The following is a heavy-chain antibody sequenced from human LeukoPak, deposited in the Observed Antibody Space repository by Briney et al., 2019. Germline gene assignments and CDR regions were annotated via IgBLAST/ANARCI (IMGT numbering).Heavy chain of an antibody. D-gene: IGHD3-22*01. V-gene: IGHV3-21*01. CDR3: ARGAMIIVAHFDY. CDR1: GFTFSSYS. Sequence: PGGSLRLSCAASGFTFSSYSMNWVRQAPGKGLEWVSSISSSSSYIYYADSVKGRFTISRDNAKNSLYLQMNSLRAEGTAVYYCARGAMIIVAHFDYWGQGTLVTVSS. J-gene: IGHJ4*02. CDR2: ISSSSSYI.